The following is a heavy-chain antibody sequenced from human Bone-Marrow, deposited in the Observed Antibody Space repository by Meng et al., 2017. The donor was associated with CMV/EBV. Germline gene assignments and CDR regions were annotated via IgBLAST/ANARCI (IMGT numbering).Heavy chain of an antibody. V-gene: IGHV3-30*02. J-gene: IGHJ4*02. CDR2: IRYDGSNK. Sequence: GESLKISCAASGFTFSSYGMHWVRQAPGKGLEWVAFIRYDGSNKYYADSVKGRFTISRDNSKNTLYLQMNSLRAEDTAVYYCAKDYGFDYWGQGTRVTGSS. CDR1: GFTFSSYG. D-gene: IGHD3-16*01. CDR3: AKDYGFDY.